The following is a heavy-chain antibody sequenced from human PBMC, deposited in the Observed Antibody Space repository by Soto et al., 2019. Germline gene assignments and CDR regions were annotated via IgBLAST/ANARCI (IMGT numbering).Heavy chain of an antibody. CDR1: GGTFSSYA. Sequence: QVQLVQSGAEVEKPGSSVKVSCKASGGTFSSYAISWVRQAPGQGLEWMGGIIPIFGTANYAQKFQGRVTITADKSTSTAYMELSSLRSEDTAVYYCATPKAAAGTNTRGPYYYGMDVWGQGTTVTVSS. J-gene: IGHJ6*02. CDR3: ATPKAAAGTNTRGPYYYGMDV. V-gene: IGHV1-69*06. CDR2: IIPIFGTA. D-gene: IGHD6-13*01.